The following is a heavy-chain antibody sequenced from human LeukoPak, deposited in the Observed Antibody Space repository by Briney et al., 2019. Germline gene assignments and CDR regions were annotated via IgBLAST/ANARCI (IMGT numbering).Heavy chain of an antibody. CDR3: AHMVSNYDILTGYSTGGAEYFQH. CDR2: IYWDDDK. V-gene: IGHV2-5*02. J-gene: IGHJ1*01. D-gene: IGHD3-9*01. Sequence: SGPTLVKPTQTLTLTCTFSGFSLSTSGVGVGWIRQPPGKALEWLALIYWDDDKRYSPSLKSRLTITKDTSKNQVVLTMTNVDPVDTATYYCAHMVSNYDILTGYSTGGAEYFQHWGQGTLVTVSS. CDR1: GFSLSTSGVG.